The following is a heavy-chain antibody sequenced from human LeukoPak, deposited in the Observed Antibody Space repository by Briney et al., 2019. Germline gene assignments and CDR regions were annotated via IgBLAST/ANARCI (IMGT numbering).Heavy chain of an antibody. CDR2: ISSLSGTI. V-gene: IGHV3-48*01. CDR1: GFTFSSYS. J-gene: IGHJ3*01. D-gene: IGHD3-10*01. CDR3: ARDIGSGDAFDF. Sequence: GGSLRLSCAASGFTFSSYSMNWVRQAPGEGLEWVSYISSLSGTIYYADSVKGRFTISRDNAKNSLFLQMNSLRVEDTAVYYCARDIGSGDAFDFWGQGTMVTVSS.